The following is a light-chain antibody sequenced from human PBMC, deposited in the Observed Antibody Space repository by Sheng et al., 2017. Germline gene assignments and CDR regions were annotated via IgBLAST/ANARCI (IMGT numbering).Light chain of an antibody. V-gene: IGKV3-11*01. CDR3: QQRSNWPPIT. CDR1: QNVNKY. J-gene: IGKJ5*01. CDR2: DAS. Sequence: PGERATVSCRTSQNVNKYLIWYQQRPGQAPRLLFYDASTRATGVPARFSGSGFGTDFNLTISSLEPEDFAVYFCQQRSNWPPITFGQGTRLEIK.